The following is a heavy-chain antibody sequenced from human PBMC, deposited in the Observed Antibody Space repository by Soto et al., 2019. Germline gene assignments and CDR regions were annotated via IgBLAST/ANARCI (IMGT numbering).Heavy chain of an antibody. V-gene: IGHV1-3*04. D-gene: IGHD2-15*01. CDR3: ARDAKLDPRGGEAHQDDYSDY. CDR1: GYPFTSYA. Sequence: QVQLVQSGAEVKKPGASVKVSCKASGYPFTSYAIHWLRQAPGQSLEWMGCVDTGNGNTKYSQKFQGRVTITRDTNANTADMELSRLRSEDTAVYDCARDAKLDPRGGEAHQDDYSDYWGQGTLVTVSS. J-gene: IGHJ4*02. CDR2: VDTGNGNT.